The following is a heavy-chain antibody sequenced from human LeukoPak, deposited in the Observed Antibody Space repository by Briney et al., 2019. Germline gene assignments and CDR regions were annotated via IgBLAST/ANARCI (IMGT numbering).Heavy chain of an antibody. CDR1: GFTFSSYG. V-gene: IGHV3-30*18. CDR3: AKDRGSSSGWDY. J-gene: IGHJ4*02. Sequence: GGSLRLSCAASGFTFSSYGMHWVRQAPGKGLEWVAVISYDGSNKYYADSVKGRFTISRDNSKNTLYLQMNSLRAEDTALYYCAKDRGSSSGWDYWGQGTLVTVSS. CDR2: ISYDGSNK. D-gene: IGHD6-19*01.